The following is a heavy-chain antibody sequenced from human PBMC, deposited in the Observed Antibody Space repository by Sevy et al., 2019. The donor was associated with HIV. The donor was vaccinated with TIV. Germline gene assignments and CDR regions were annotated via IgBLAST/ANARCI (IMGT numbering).Heavy chain of an antibody. V-gene: IGHV3-23*01. CDR2: ISGSGVNT. J-gene: IGHJ4*02. Sequence: GGSLRLSCAASGFTFSNYVMSWVRQAPGKGLEWVSVISGSGVNTYYADSVKGRFTISRDNSKNTLYLQMNSLRDEDTAIYYCAKGMTSIEEFDYWGQGTLVTVSS. CDR1: GFTFSNYV. D-gene: IGHD2-21*02. CDR3: AKGMTSIEEFDY.